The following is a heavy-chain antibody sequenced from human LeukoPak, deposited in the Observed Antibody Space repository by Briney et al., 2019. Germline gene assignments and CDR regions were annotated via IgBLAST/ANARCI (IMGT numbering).Heavy chain of an antibody. CDR3: ARRGGYDFSYDY. CDR1: GGSISSNMYY. D-gene: IGHD5-12*01. Sequence: SETLSLTCTVSGGSISSNMYYGGWIRQPPGKGLEWIGDIYYSGTTYYNPSLKSRFTISVDTSKNQLSLKLSSVTTADTTVYYCARRGGYDFSYDYWGQGILVTVSS. V-gene: IGHV4-39*01. J-gene: IGHJ4*02. CDR2: IYYSGTT.